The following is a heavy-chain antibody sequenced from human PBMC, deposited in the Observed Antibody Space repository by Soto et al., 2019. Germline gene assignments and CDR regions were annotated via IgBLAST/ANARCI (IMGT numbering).Heavy chain of an antibody. Sequence: PGGSLRLSCAVSGFTFTDYAMTWVRQAPGKGLEWVAAISGSGGSTFYADPAKGRFTIYSDNSRNTVFLQMNSLRPDDTAVYYCAKELRSTWYPLDYWGQGTLVTVSS. V-gene: IGHV3-23*01. CDR1: GFTFTDYA. D-gene: IGHD6-13*01. J-gene: IGHJ4*02. CDR2: ISGSGGST. CDR3: AKELRSTWYPLDY.